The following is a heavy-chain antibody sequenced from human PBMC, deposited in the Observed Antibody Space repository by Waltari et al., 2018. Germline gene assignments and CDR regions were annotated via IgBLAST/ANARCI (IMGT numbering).Heavy chain of an antibody. V-gene: IGHV4-38-2*02. D-gene: IGHD6-19*01. Sequence: QVQLQESGPGLVKPSETLSLTCAVSGYSISSGYYWGWIRQPPGKGLEWIGSIYHSGSTYYTPSLKRRVTISVDTSKNQFSLKLSSVTAADTAVYYCARDQGPHSGWLSGYYYYYGMDVWGQGTTVTVSS. J-gene: IGHJ6*02. CDR1: GYSISSGYY. CDR2: IYHSGST. CDR3: ARDQGPHSGWLSGYYYYYGMDV.